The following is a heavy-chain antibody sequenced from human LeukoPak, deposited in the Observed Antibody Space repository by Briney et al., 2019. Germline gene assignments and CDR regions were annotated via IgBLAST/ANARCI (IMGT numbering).Heavy chain of an antibody. D-gene: IGHD6-6*01. CDR2: INPNSGGT. Sequence: GASVTVSCKASGYTFTVYYMHGVRQAPGQGLEGMGWINPNSGGTNYAQKFQGRVTITRDTSISTAYMELSRLRSDDTAVYYCAREVTAYSSSDYFDYWGQGTLVTGSS. CDR3: AREVTAYSSSDYFDY. CDR1: GYTFTVYY. V-gene: IGHV1-2*02. J-gene: IGHJ4*02.